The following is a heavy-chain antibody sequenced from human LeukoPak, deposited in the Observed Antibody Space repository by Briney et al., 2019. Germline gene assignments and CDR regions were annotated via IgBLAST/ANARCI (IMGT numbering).Heavy chain of an antibody. CDR2: IYYSGST. V-gene: IGHV4-61*01. D-gene: IGHD6-13*01. CDR1: GGSISTSSYY. CDR3: ARRSPSSSWYWDY. J-gene: IGHJ4*02. Sequence: PSVTLSLTCTVSGGSISTSSYYWSWIRQPPGKGLEWIGYIYYSGSTNYNPSLKSRVTISVDTSKNQFSLKLSSVTAADTAVYYCARRSPSSSWYWDYWGQGTLVTVSS.